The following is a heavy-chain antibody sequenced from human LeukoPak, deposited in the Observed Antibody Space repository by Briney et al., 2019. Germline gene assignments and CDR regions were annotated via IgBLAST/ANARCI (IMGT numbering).Heavy chain of an antibody. CDR2: IYYSGST. V-gene: IGHV4-59*01. CDR1: GGSISSYY. D-gene: IGHD6-6*01. J-gene: IGHJ4*02. CDR3: ARGRAGYSSLFDY. Sequence: SETLSLTCTVSGGSISSYYWSWIRQPPGKGLEWIGYIYYSGSTNYNPSHKSRVTISVDTSKNQFSLKLSSVTAADTAVYYCARGRAGYSSLFDYWGQGTLVTVSS.